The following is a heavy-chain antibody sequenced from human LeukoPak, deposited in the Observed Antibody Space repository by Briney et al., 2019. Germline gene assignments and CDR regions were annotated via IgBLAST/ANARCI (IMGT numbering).Heavy chain of an antibody. V-gene: IGHV3-30*18. CDR2: ISYDGSNK. Sequence: PGGSLRLSCAASGFTFSSYGMHWVRQAPGKGLEWVAVISYDGSNKYYADSVKGRFTISRDNSKNTLYLQMSSLRAEDTAVYYCAKKGRGGNYDILTGYYSDYWGQGTLVTVSS. CDR1: GFTFSSYG. CDR3: AKKGRGGNYDILTGYYSDY. J-gene: IGHJ4*02. D-gene: IGHD3-9*01.